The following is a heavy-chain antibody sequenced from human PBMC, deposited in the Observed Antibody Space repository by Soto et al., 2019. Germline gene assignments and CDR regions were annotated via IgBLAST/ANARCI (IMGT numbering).Heavy chain of an antibody. CDR1: GYTFTSYG. Sequence: QVQLVQSGAEVKKPGASVKVSCKASGYTFTSYGISWVRQDPGQGLEWMGWISAYNGNTKYVQKFQSRVTMTTDTSTSTDYMGLRSLRSDDTAVYYCARDAAAGLNDYWGQGTLVTVSS. CDR3: ARDAAAGLNDY. CDR2: ISAYNGNT. D-gene: IGHD6-13*01. J-gene: IGHJ4*02. V-gene: IGHV1-18*01.